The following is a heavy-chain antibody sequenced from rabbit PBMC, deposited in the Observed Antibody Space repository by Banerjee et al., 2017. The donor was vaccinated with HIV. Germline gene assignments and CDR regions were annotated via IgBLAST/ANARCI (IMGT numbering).Heavy chain of an antibody. CDR3: ARGSAAMTMVITGYYFNL. V-gene: IGHV1S40*01. D-gene: IGHD2-1*01. CDR1: GFSFSNSDY. CDR2: IYPGSFDST. Sequence: QSLEESGGDLVKPGASLTLTCTASGFSFSNSDYMCWVRQAPGKGLEWIACIYPGSFDSTVYASWAKGRFTISRTSSTTVTLQVTSLTAADTATYFCARGSAAMTMVITGYYFNLWGPGTLVTVS. J-gene: IGHJ6*01.